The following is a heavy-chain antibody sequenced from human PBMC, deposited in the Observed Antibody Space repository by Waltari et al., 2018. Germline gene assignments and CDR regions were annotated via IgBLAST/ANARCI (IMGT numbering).Heavy chain of an antibody. CDR2: IYYSGRT. D-gene: IGHD5-12*01. Sequence: QLQLQESGPGLVKPSETLSLTCTVSGGSISSSSYYWGWIRQPPGKGLEWIGSIYYSGRTYDNPDLKSRVTISVDTSKNQFSLKLSSVTAADPAVYYCAREGLRYYYFDYWGQGTLVTVSS. CDR1: GGSISSSSYY. J-gene: IGHJ4*02. CDR3: AREGLRYYYFDY. V-gene: IGHV4-39*07.